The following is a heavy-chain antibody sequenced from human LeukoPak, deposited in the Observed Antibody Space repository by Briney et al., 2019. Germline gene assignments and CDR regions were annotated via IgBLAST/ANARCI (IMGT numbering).Heavy chain of an antibody. CDR3: VARNGDYSYMDL. CDR2: IYYSGTT. J-gene: IGHJ6*03. Sequence: PSETLSLTCTVSGGSIINRSYYWDWIRQPPGKGLEWIGSIYYSGTTYYNPSLKSRVTISVDASKNQFSLKLSSVTAADTAVYYCVARNGDYSYMDLWGKGTTVTVSS. V-gene: IGHV4-39*01. CDR1: GGSIINRSYY. D-gene: IGHD1-1*01.